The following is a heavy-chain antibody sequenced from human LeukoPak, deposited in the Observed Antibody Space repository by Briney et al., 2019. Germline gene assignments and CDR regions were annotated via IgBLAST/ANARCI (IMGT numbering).Heavy chain of an antibody. CDR1: GVSFSGYY. CDR3: ARGPYNWNYVRLKLFDY. V-gene: IGHV4-34*01. D-gene: IGHD1-7*01. Sequence: SETLSLTCAVYGVSFSGYYWSWIRQPPGKGLEWIGEINHSGSTNYNPSLKSRVTISVDTSKNQFSLKLSSVTAADTAVYYCARGPYNWNYVRLKLFDYWGQGTLVTVSS. J-gene: IGHJ4*02. CDR2: INHSGST.